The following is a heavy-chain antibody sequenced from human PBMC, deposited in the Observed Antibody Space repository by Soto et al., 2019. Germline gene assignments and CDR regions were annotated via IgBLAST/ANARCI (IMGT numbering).Heavy chain of an antibody. CDR1: GGTFSSYA. Sequence: ASVKVSCKASGGTFSSYAISWVRQAPGQGLEWMGGIIPIFGTANYAQKFQGRVTITADESTSTAYMELSSLRAEDTAVYYCARGGIAAASTDNWFDPWGQGTLVTVSS. D-gene: IGHD6-13*01. J-gene: IGHJ5*02. V-gene: IGHV1-69*13. CDR3: ARGGIAAASTDNWFDP. CDR2: IIPIFGTA.